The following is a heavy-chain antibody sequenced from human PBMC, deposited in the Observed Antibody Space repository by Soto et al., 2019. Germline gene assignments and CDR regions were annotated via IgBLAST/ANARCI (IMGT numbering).Heavy chain of an antibody. Sequence: QLQLQESGPGLVKPSETLSLTCTVSGGSISSSSYYWGWIRQPPGKGLEWIGSIYYSGSTYYNPCRQTRATVSAESSKSQFSRKLSSVTGAATAVYYGARRQYDDLWSGPVYYVDYWGQRTLVTVSS. CDR3: ARRQYDDLWSGPVYYVDY. J-gene: IGHJ4*02. D-gene: IGHD3-3*01. CDR2: IYYSGST. V-gene: IGHV4-39*01. CDR1: GGSISSSSYY.